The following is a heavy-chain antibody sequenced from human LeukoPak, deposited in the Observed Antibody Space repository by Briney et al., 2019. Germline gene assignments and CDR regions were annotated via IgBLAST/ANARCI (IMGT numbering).Heavy chain of an antibody. D-gene: IGHD3-10*01. Sequence: GRSLRLSCAASGFTFSSYAMHWVRQAPGKGLEWVAVISYDGSNKYYADSVKGRFTISRDNSKNTLYLQMNSLGAEDTAVYYCARRESDDGMDVWGQGTTVTVSS. CDR3: ARRESDDGMDV. J-gene: IGHJ6*02. V-gene: IGHV3-30-3*01. CDR1: GFTFSSYA. CDR2: ISYDGSNK.